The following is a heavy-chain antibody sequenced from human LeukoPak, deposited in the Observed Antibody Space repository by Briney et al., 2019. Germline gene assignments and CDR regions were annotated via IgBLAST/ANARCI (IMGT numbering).Heavy chain of an antibody. D-gene: IGHD6-13*01. CDR3: ARDVVAAGTNWFDP. J-gene: IGHJ5*02. CDR2: INPNSGGT. Sequence: EASVKVSCKASGYTFTGYYMHWVRQAPGQGLEWMGWINPNSGGTNYAQKFQGRVTMTRDTSISTAYMELSRLRSDDTAVYYCARDVVAAGTNWFDPWGQGTLVTVSS. CDR1: GYTFTGYY. V-gene: IGHV1-2*02.